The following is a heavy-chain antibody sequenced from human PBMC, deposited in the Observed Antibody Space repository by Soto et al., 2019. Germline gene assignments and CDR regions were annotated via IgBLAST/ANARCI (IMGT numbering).Heavy chain of an antibody. CDR2: IIPIPGIA. CDR1: GGTFGSYA. D-gene: IGHD2-2*01. Sequence: QVQLVQSGAEVKKPGSSVKVSCKASGGTFGSYAISWVRQAPGQGLEWMGGIIPIPGIANYAQKFQGRVTIAPDESTSTAYMELSSLRSEDTAVYYCARSQGSSTSLEIYYYYYYGMDVWGQGTTVTVSS. J-gene: IGHJ6*02. CDR3: ARSQGSSTSLEIYYYYYYGMDV. V-gene: IGHV1-69*01.